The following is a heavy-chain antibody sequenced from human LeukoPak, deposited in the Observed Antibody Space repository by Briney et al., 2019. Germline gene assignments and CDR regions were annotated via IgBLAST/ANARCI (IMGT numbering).Heavy chain of an antibody. D-gene: IGHD3-22*01. V-gene: IGHV3-23*01. CDR2: ISGSGGST. J-gene: IGHJ3*02. Sequence: GGSLRLSCAASGFTFSSYAMSWVRQAPGKGLERVSAISGSGGSTYYADSVKGRFTISRDNSKNTLYLQMNSLRAEDTAVYYCVKDSWEYYYDSSGSIRDAFDIWGQGTMVTVSS. CDR1: GFTFSSYA. CDR3: VKDSWEYYYDSSGSIRDAFDI.